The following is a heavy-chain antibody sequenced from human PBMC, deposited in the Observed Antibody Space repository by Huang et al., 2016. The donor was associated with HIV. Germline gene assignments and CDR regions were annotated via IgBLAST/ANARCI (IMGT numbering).Heavy chain of an antibody. CDR1: TVTFSAYW. D-gene: IGHD2-8*01. Sequence: LVESGGGLVRPGGSLRLSCAGSTVTFSAYWMTWVRQSPGQVLEWVASIRQDGSEKHYVDSVEGRVNISRDNGKKLLFLEMRSLGVDDTAVYFCATKADAMDVWGQGTTVIVSS. J-gene: IGHJ6*02. CDR2: IRQDGSEK. CDR3: ATKADAMDV. V-gene: IGHV3-7*01.